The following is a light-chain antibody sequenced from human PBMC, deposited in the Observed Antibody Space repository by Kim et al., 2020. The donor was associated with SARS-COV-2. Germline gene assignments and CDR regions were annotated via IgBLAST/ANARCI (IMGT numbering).Light chain of an antibody. J-gene: IGLJ2*01. V-gene: IGLV3-21*04. CDR2: SDS. Sequence: SYELTQPPSVSVAPGETARITCGGNIVGGNSVHWYRQRPGQAPVVVMYSDSDRPSDIPERFSGSTSGNTATLTISSVEAGDEADYSCQAWNGNSVVFGGGTQLTVL. CDR1: IVGGNS. CDR3: QAWNGNSVV.